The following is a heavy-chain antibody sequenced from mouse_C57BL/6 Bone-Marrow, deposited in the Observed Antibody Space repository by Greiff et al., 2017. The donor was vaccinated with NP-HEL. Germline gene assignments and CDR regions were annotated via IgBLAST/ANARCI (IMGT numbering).Heavy chain of an antibody. CDR2: ISSGGDYI. Sequence: EVNVVESGEGLVKPGGSLKLSCAASGFTFSSYAMSWVRQTPEKRLEWVAYISSGGDYIYYADTVKGRFTISRDNARNTLYLQMSSLKSEDTAMYYCTRGGLLLRYWYFDVWGTGTTVTVSS. D-gene: IGHD1-1*01. CDR3: TRGGLLLRYWYFDV. CDR1: GFTFSSYA. J-gene: IGHJ1*03. V-gene: IGHV5-9-1*02.